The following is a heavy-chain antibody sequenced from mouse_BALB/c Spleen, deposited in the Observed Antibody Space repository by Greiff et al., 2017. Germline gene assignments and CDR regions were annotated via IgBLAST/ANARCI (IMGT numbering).Heavy chain of an antibody. CDR3: ARDIYDGYYDAMDY. V-gene: IGHV7-3*02. CDR1: GFTFTDYY. D-gene: IGHD2-3*01. J-gene: IGHJ4*01. CDR2: ISNKANGYTT. Sequence: EVKLMESGGGLVQPGGSLRLSCATSGFTFTDYYMSWVRQPPGKALEWVGFISNKANGYTTEYSASVKGPFTISRDNYKSILYLQMNTLRAEDSSTYYCARDIYDGYYDAMDYWGQGTSVTVSS.